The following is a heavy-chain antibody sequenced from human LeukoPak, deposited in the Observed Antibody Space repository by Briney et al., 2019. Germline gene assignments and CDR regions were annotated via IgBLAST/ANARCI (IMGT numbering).Heavy chain of an antibody. CDR3: ARPSSGSGSKPALDY. CDR2: INPNSGGT. D-gene: IGHD1-26*01. Sequence: ASVKVSCKASGYTFTGYYMHWVRQAPGQGLEWMGRINPNSGGTNYAQKLQGRVTMTRDTSISTAYMELSRLRSDDTAVYYCARPSSGSGSKPALDYWGQGTLVTVSS. CDR1: GYTFTGYY. J-gene: IGHJ4*02. V-gene: IGHV1-2*06.